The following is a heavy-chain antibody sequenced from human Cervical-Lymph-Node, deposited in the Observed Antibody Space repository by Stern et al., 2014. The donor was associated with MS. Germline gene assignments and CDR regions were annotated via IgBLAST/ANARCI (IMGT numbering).Heavy chain of an antibody. Sequence: EDQLVESGGGLIQPGGSLRLSCAASGFTVSSNYMSWVRQAPGKGLAWVSLIYSGGSTYYADSVKGRFTISRDNSKNTLYLQMNSLRAEDTAVYYCARDKNGYNYFDYWGQGTLVTVSS. CDR2: IYSGGST. J-gene: IGHJ4*02. D-gene: IGHD5-24*01. CDR3: ARDKNGYNYFDY. V-gene: IGHV3-53*01. CDR1: GFTVSSNY.